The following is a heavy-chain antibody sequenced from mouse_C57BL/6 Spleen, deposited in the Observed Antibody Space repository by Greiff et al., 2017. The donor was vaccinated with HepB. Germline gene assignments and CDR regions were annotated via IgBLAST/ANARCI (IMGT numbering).Heavy chain of an antibody. V-gene: IGHV1-50*01. Sequence: VQLQQSGAELVKPGASVKLSCKASGYTFTSYWMQWVKQRPGQGLEWIGEIDPSDSYTNYNQKFKGKATLTVDTSSSTAYMQLSSLTSEDSAVYYCARQRDYAMDYWGQGTSVTVSS. CDR3: ARQRDYAMDY. CDR1: GYTFTSYW. J-gene: IGHJ4*01. CDR2: IDPSDSYT.